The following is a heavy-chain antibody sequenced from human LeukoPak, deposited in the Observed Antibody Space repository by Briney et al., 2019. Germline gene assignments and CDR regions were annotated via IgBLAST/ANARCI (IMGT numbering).Heavy chain of an antibody. Sequence: GGSLRLSCAASGFTFDDYAVHWVRQAPGKGLEWVSLISGDGGSTYYADSVKGRFTISRDNSKNSLYLQMNSLRTEDTALYYCAKDLGRIAVAGYYYVDVWGKGTTVTVSS. D-gene: IGHD6-19*01. CDR2: ISGDGGST. V-gene: IGHV3-43*02. CDR1: GFTFDDYA. CDR3: AKDLGRIAVAGYYYVDV. J-gene: IGHJ6*03.